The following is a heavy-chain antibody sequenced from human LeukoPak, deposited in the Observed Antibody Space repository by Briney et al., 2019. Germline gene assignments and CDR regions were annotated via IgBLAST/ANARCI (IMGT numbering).Heavy chain of an antibody. J-gene: IGHJ6*04. Sequence: ASMKVSCKASGDTFSNYAITWVRQAPGQGLEWMGGIIPSLGKTNYAQKFQDRVTITADESTRTADMELSSLRSEDTAVYYCARMMSLWFGMDVWAKGTTVIVSS. CDR2: IIPSLGKT. CDR1: GDTFSNYA. V-gene: IGHV1-69*01. D-gene: IGHD2-21*01. CDR3: ARMMSLWFGMDV.